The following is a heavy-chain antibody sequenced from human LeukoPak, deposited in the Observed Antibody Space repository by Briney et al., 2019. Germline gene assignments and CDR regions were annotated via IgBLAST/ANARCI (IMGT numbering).Heavy chain of an antibody. V-gene: IGHV1-18*01. CDR2: ISAQNGNT. CDR1: GYMLTSHG. CDR3: ARGIFRGYDPLYSFDY. D-gene: IGHD5-12*01. J-gene: IGHJ4*02. Sequence: ASVKVSCKPSGYMLTSHGIHWLRQAPGQGLEWMGWISAQNGNTNYVQQFLGRVTMTRDTSASTAYMELSRLRSEDTAVYYCARGIFRGYDPLYSFDYWGQGTLVTVSS.